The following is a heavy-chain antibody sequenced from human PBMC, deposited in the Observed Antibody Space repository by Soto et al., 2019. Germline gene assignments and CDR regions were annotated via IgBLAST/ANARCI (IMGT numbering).Heavy chain of an antibody. Sequence: LILSGSACGNAFSGYAMIWVRQAPGKGLEWVSVMSGRGGSTYYADSVKGRFTISRDNSKNTRYLQMNSLRAEDTAVYYCAKATERGYSGYDTYHSGMDVLGRGTTVTVSS. CDR2: MSGRGGST. CDR3: AKATERGYSGYDTYHSGMDV. V-gene: IGHV3-23*01. D-gene: IGHD5-12*01. J-gene: IGHJ6*02. CDR1: GNAFSGYA.